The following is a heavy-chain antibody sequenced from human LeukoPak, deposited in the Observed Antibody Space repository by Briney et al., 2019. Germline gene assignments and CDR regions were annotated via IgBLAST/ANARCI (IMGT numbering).Heavy chain of an antibody. J-gene: IGHJ4*02. Sequence: GGSLRLSCTASGFTVSGNYMSWVRQAPGKGLEWVSAIYTDGYTYYVDSVKGRFTISRDNSKNTLYLQMNSLRVEDTAVYYCARDMAVAGILSWGANWGQGTLVTVSS. D-gene: IGHD6-19*01. CDR2: IYTDGYT. CDR1: GFTVSGNY. V-gene: IGHV3-66*01. CDR3: ARDMAVAGILSWGAN.